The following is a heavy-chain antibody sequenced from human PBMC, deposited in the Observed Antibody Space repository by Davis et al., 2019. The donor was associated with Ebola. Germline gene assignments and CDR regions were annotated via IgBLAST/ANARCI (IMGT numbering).Heavy chain of an antibody. CDR1: GFTFSSYS. J-gene: IGHJ4*02. Sequence: PGGSLRLSCAASGFTFSSYSMNWVRQAPGKGLEWVANIKQDGSEKYYVDSVKGRFTISRDNAKNSLYLQMNSLRAEDTAVYYCARDMSMVRGVISWGQGTLVTVSS. D-gene: IGHD3-10*01. CDR3: ARDMSMVRGVIS. CDR2: IKQDGSEK. V-gene: IGHV3-7*03.